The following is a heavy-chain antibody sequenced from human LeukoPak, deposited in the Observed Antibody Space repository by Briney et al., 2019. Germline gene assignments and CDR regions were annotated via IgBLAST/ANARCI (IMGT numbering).Heavy chain of an antibody. CDR3: ARRIAARLTYYYYGMDV. CDR2: ISAYNGNT. D-gene: IGHD6-6*01. Sequence: ASVKVSCKASGYTFTSYGIGWVRQAPGQGLEWMGWISAYNGNTNYAQKLQGRVTMTTDTSTSTAYMELRSLRSDDTAVYYCARRIAARLTYYYYGMDVWGQGTTVTVSS. J-gene: IGHJ6*02. CDR1: GYTFTSYG. V-gene: IGHV1-18*01.